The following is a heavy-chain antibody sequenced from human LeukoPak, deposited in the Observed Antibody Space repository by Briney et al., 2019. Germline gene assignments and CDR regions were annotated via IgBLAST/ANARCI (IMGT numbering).Heavy chain of an antibody. CDR3: AVPMTTVISLDGMDV. D-gene: IGHD4-17*01. CDR2: ISSSGSTI. J-gene: IGHJ6*02. Sequence: GGSLRLSCAASGFTFSDYYMSWIRQAPGKGLEWVSYISSSGSTIYYADSVKGRFTISRDNAKNSLYLQMNSLRVEDTAVYYCAVPMTTVISLDGMDVWGQGTTVTVSS. V-gene: IGHV3-11*01. CDR1: GFTFSDYY.